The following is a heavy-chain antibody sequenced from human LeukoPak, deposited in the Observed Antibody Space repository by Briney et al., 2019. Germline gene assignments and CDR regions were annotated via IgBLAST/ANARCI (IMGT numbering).Heavy chain of an antibody. CDR3: ARDGGNSPFYL. Sequence: SETLSLTCTVSGGSISSYYWSWLRQPPGKGLEYIGYISSSESPNYNPSLRSRVTISVHTSKNQFSLTLSSVTAADTAVYYWARDGGNSPFYLWGQGTLVTVSS. V-gene: IGHV4-4*09. D-gene: IGHD4-23*01. CDR2: ISSSESP. CDR1: GGSISSYY. J-gene: IGHJ5*02.